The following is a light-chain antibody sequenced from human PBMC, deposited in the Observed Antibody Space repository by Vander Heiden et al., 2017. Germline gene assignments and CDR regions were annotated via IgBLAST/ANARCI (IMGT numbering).Light chain of an antibody. V-gene: IGLV1-40*01. Sequence: QSVLTQPPSVSGAPGPRVTIPCTGSSSNIGAGYDVNWYQQLPGTAPKLLIYGNSNRPSGVPDRFSGSKSGTSASLAITGLQAEDEADYYCQSYDSSLSGVVFGGGTKLTVL. CDR2: GNS. CDR3: QSYDSSLSGVV. J-gene: IGLJ2*01. CDR1: SSNIGAGYD.